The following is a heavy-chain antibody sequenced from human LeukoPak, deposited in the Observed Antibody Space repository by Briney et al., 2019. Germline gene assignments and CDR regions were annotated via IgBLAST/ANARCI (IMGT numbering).Heavy chain of an antibody. CDR3: ARQLTTLTYGGFDY. V-gene: IGHV3-30*04. Sequence: GRSLRLSCAASGFTYSSYAMHWVRQAPGKGLEWVAVISYDGSNKYYADSVKGRFTISRDNSKNTLYLQMNSLRAEDTAVYYCARQLTTLTYGGFDYWGQGTLVTVSS. J-gene: IGHJ4*02. CDR2: ISYDGSNK. D-gene: IGHD4/OR15-4a*01. CDR1: GFTYSSYA.